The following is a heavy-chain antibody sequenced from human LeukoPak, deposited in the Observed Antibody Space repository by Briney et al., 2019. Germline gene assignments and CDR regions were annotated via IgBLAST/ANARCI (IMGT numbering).Heavy chain of an antibody. CDR2: INHSGST. J-gene: IGHJ4*02. CDR1: GGSISSSSSY. CDR3: VVYNGSVDY. V-gene: IGHV4-39*07. Sequence: SETLSLTCSVSGGSISSSSSYWGWIRQPPGKGLEWIGEINHSGSTNYNPSLKSRVTISVDTSKNQFSLKLSSVTAADTAVYYAVVYNGSVDYWGQGTLVTVSS. D-gene: IGHD4-23*01.